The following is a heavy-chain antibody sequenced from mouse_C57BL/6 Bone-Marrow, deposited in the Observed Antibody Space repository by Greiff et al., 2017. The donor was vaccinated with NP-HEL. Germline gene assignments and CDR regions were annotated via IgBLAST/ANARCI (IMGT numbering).Heavy chain of an antibody. D-gene: IGHD2-3*01. CDR2: IWSGGST. CDR1: GFSLTSYG. CDR3: ARDYDGFLWFAY. J-gene: IGHJ3*01. V-gene: IGHV2-2*01. Sequence: QVQLQQSGPGLVQPSQSLSITCTVSGFSLTSYGVHWVRQSPGKGLEWLGVIWSGGSTDYNAAFISRLSISKDNSKSQVFFKMNSLQADDTAIYYCARDYDGFLWFAYWGQGTLVTVSA.